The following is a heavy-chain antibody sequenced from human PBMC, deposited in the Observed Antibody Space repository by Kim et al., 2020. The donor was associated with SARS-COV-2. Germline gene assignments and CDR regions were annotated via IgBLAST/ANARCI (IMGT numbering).Heavy chain of an antibody. J-gene: IGHJ4*02. Sequence: GGSLRLSCAASGFTFSSYGMHWVRQAPGKGLEWVAVISYDGSNKYYADSVKGRFTISRDNSKNTLYPQMNSLRAEDTAVYYCAKDNAGAPYPTEYYFDYWGQGTLVTVSS. CDR1: GFTFSSYG. CDR2: ISYDGSNK. V-gene: IGHV3-30*18. CDR3: AKDNAGAPYPTEYYFDY. D-gene: IGHD1-26*01.